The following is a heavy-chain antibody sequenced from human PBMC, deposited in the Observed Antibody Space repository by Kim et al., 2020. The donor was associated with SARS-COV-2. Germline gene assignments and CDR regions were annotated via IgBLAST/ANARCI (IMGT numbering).Heavy chain of an antibody. J-gene: IGHJ3*02. Sequence: EYAGSGKTRITINADTSTHQFSLQLNSVSPEDTAVYYCARDTPGQKAYDIWGQGTMVTVSS. CDR3: ARDTPGQKAYDI. V-gene: IGHV6-1*01.